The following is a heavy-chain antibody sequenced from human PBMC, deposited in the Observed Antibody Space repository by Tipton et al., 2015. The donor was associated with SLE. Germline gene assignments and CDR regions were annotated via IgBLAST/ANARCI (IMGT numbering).Heavy chain of an antibody. CDR3: ASRDWYFDL. J-gene: IGHJ2*01. CDR2: ISSSGSTI. Sequence: SLRLSCAASGFTFSSYEMNWVRQAPGKGLEGVSYISSSGSTIYYADSVKGRFTISRDNSKNTLYLQMNSLRAEDTAVYYCASRDWYFDLWGRGTLVTVSS. CDR1: GFTFSSYE. V-gene: IGHV3-48*03.